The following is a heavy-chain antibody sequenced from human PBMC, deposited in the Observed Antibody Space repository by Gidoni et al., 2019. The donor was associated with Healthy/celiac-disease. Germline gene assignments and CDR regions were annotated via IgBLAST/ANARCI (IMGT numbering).Heavy chain of an antibody. CDR3: AKSPAKWELALDY. CDR2: ISGRGGST. J-gene: IGHJ4*02. CDR1: GFTFSSYA. V-gene: IGHV3-23*01. D-gene: IGHD1-26*01. Sequence: EVQLLESGGGLVQPGGSLRLSCAASGFTFSSYAMSWVRQAPGKGLAWVSAISGRGGSTYYADSVKGRFTISRDNSKNTLYLQMNSLRAEDTAVYYCAKSPAKWELALDYWGQGTLVTVSS.